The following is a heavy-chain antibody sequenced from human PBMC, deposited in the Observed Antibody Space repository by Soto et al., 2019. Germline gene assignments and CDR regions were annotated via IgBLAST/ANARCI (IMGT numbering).Heavy chain of an antibody. J-gene: IGHJ6*02. CDR1: GFTFSSYW. CDR2: IEQDGSEK. CDR3: ARDWSGGLYSSGWLDIYYYYGMDV. D-gene: IGHD6-19*01. V-gene: IGHV3-7*01. Sequence: EVQLVESGGGLVQPGGSLRLSCAASGFTFSSYWMSWVRQAPGKGLEWVANIEQDGSEKYYVDSVKGRFTISRDNAKNSLYLQMNSLRAEDTAVYYCARDWSGGLYSSGWLDIYYYYGMDVWGQGTTVTVSS.